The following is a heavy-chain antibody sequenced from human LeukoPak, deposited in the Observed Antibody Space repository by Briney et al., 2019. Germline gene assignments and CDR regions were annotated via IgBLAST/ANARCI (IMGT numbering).Heavy chain of an antibody. CDR1: GFTFSDYF. Sequence: GGSLRLSCAASGFTFSDYFMSWLRQAPGKGLEWLSHISSSGTGYYTDSVKGRFTISRDNAKNSLYLQMNSLRAEDTAVYYCARDLGVIVHPSDYWGQGTLVTVSS. D-gene: IGHD3-16*02. CDR2: ISSSGTG. J-gene: IGHJ4*02. CDR3: ARDLGVIVHPSDY. V-gene: IGHV3-69-1*01.